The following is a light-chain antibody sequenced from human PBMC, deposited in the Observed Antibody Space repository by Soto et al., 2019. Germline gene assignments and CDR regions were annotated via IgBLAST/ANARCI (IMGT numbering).Light chain of an antibody. CDR2: SAS. V-gene: IGKV1D-12*01. Sequence: DIKMTQSPSSVSASVGDRVTITCRASQAISTWLAWYQQNPGKAPKLLIYSASNLQSGVPSRFSGSGSGTDFTLTISSLQPEDFATYYCQQANSFPRTFGQGTKVEIK. CDR3: QQANSFPRT. CDR1: QAISTW. J-gene: IGKJ1*01.